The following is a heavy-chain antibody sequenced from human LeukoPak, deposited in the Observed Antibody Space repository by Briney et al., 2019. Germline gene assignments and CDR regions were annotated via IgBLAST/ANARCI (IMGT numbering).Heavy chain of an antibody. Sequence: PGGSLRLSCATSGFTFSTYAMTWVRQAPGQGLEWVSVISGSGGSTYYADPVKGRFTISRDNSKNTLYLQMNSLRAEDTAVYYCAKDEPPPRPPSVDCGQAPLVTVSS. CDR3: AKDEPPPRPPSVD. J-gene: IGHJ4*02. CDR1: GFTFSTYA. CDR2: ISGSGGST. D-gene: IGHD5/OR15-5a*01. V-gene: IGHV3-23*01.